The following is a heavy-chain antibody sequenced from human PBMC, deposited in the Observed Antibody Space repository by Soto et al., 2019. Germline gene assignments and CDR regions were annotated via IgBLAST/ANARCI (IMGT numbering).Heavy chain of an antibody. CDR2: ISAYNGNT. Sequence: ASVKVSCKASGYTFTSYGIRWVRHAPGQGLEWMGWISAYNGNTNYAQKLQGRVTMTTDTSTSTAYMELRSLRSDDTAVYYCARDRPFLTGYYPRTPDAFDIWGQGTMVTVSS. D-gene: IGHD3-9*01. V-gene: IGHV1-18*01. CDR1: GYTFTSYG. CDR3: ARDRPFLTGYYPRTPDAFDI. J-gene: IGHJ3*02.